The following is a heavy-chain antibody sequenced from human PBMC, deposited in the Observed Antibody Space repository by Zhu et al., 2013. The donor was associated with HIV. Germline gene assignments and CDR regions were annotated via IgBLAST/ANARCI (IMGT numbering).Heavy chain of an antibody. Sequence: QVQLVQSGAEVKKPGASVKVSCKASGYTFTTYDINWVRQATGQGLEWVGWMNPNSGNTGYAQKFQDRVSMTRNTSISTAYMELSSLRSEDTAVYYCARGRKGMLWFGGYYYNMDVWGQGNTVTVSS. CDR1: GYTFTTYD. D-gene: IGHD3-10*01. CDR3: ARGRKGMLWFGGYYYNMDV. CDR2: MNPNSGNT. V-gene: IGHV1-8*01. J-gene: IGHJ6*03.